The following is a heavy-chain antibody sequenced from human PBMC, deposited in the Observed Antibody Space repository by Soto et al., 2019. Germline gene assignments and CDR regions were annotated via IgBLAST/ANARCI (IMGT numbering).Heavy chain of an antibody. V-gene: IGHV1-18*01. CDR2: ISAYNGNT. CDR3: ARDYYDSSGYYSNWYFDL. D-gene: IGHD3-22*01. CDR1: GYTFTSYG. Sequence: QVQLVQSGAEVKKPGASVKVSCKASGYTFTSYGISWVRQAPGQGLEWMGWISAYNGNTNYAQKLQGRVTMTTDTXTXTXXMELRSLRSDDTAVYYCARDYYDSSGYYSNWYFDLWGRGTLVTVSS. J-gene: IGHJ2*01.